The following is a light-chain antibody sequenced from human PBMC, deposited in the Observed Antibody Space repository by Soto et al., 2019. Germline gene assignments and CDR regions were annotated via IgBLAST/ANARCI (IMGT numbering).Light chain of an antibody. Sequence: DVQMTQSPSSLSASVGDRVTITCQASQDISNYLNWYQQKPGKAPKLLIYDASNLETGVPSRFSGSGSGTDFTFTISSLQPEDIATYYCQQYDNLPPPFGQRAKAAI. CDR3: QQYDNLPPP. CDR2: DAS. CDR1: QDISNY. J-gene: IGKJ1*01. V-gene: IGKV1-33*01.